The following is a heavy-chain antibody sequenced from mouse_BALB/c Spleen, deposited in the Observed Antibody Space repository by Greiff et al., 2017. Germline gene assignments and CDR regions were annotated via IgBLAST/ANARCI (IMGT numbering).Heavy chain of an antibody. Sequence: EVKLMESGAELVKPGASVKLSCTASGFNIKDTYMHWVKQRPEQGLEWIGRIDPADGNTKYEPKFKGKATITADTSSKTAYLQLSSLTTEDTAVYCCSSYGTPFAYWGQGTLVTVSA. CDR2: IDPADGNT. CDR3: SSYGTPFAY. J-gene: IGHJ3*01. D-gene: IGHD2-1*01. CDR1: GFNIKDTY. V-gene: IGHV14-3*02.